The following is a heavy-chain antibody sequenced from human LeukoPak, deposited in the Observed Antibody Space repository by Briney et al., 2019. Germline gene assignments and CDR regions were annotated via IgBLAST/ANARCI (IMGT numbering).Heavy chain of an antibody. Sequence: SETLSLTCTVSGGPRSSGSYYWSWIRQPAGKGLKWIGRIYASGSTNYNPSLRNRVTISVDTSKNQFSLKLRSVTAADTAVYYCASSQAGDFDYWGQGTLVTVSS. V-gene: IGHV4-61*02. D-gene: IGHD6-13*01. CDR2: IYASGST. CDR3: ASSQAGDFDY. CDR1: GGPRSSGSYY. J-gene: IGHJ4*02.